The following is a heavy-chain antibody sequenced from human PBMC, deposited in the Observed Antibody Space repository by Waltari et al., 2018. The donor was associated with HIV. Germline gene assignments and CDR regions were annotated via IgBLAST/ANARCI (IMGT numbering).Heavy chain of an antibody. Sequence: QVHLVQSGPEVKKPGASVKVSCETSGYNFTGHYLHWLRQAPGQGLEWMGWSNPNTEVSKYSRKLKGRVRSSMDTSITTTDMEPTGLRSDDTAVYYCARVGRGPSYYFYSWGQGTLVTVSS. J-gene: IGHJ4*02. D-gene: IGHD3-10*01. V-gene: IGHV1-2*02. CDR1: GYNFTGHY. CDR2: SNPNTEVS. CDR3: ARVGRGPSYYFYS.